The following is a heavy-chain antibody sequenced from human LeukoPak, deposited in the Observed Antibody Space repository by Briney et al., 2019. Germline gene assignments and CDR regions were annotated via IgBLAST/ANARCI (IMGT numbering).Heavy chain of an antibody. CDR1: GGSISRGSYY. J-gene: IGHJ3*02. CDR2: TYYSGST. CDR3: ARHLDGRADRPLLYNAFDI. Sequence: PSQTLSLTCTVSGGSISRGSYYWSWIRQHPGKGLECIGYTYYSGSTYYNPSLRSRVTISVDTSKNQFSLRLSSVTAADTAVYYCARHLDGRADRPLLYNAFDIWGQGTMVTVSS. D-gene: IGHD6-6*01. V-gene: IGHV4-31*03.